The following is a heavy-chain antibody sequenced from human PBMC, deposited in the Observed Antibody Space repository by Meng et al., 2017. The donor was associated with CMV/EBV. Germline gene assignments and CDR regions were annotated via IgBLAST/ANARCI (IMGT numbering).Heavy chain of an antibody. D-gene: IGHD4-17*01. CDR1: GGTFSSNT. J-gene: IGHJ6*02. CDR2: TIPILGIA. Sequence: SVKVSCKASGGTFSSNTITWVRQAPGQGLEWMGRTIPILGIADYAQKFQGRVTMTRDTSTSTVYMELSSLRSEDTAVYYCAREKANIEDYGDPYYYYGMDVWGQGTTVTVSS. V-gene: IGHV1-69*04. CDR3: AREKANIEDYGDPYYYYGMDV.